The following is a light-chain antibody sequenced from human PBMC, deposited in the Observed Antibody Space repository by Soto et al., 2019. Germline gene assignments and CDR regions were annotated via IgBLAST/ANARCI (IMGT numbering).Light chain of an antibody. CDR3: QQYHNLPPYT. Sequence: IVMTQSPATLSVSPGERVTLSCRASQSVYTNLAWYQEKPGQAPRLLISGASTRATGIPGRFSGSGSGTEFNLTISSLQSEDFAVYYCQQYHNLPPYTFGQGTKLDIK. J-gene: IGKJ2*01. V-gene: IGKV3-15*01. CDR1: QSVYTN. CDR2: GAS.